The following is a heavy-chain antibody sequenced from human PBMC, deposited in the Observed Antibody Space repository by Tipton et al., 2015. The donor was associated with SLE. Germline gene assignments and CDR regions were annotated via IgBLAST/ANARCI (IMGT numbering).Heavy chain of an antibody. Sequence: TLSLTCTVSGYSISSGYYWGWIRQPPGKGLEWIGSIYHSGSTYYNPSLKSRVTISVDTSKNQFSLKLSSVTAADTAVYYCARGPYGSGSYGGMDVWGQGTTVTVSS. CDR2: IYHSGST. J-gene: IGHJ6*02. CDR1: GYSISSGYY. V-gene: IGHV4-38-2*02. D-gene: IGHD3-10*01. CDR3: ARGPYGSGSYGGMDV.